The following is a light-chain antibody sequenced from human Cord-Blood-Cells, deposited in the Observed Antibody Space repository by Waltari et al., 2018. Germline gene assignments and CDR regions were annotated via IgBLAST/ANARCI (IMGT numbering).Light chain of an antibody. Sequence: DIHMTQSPPTLSASVGDRVTITCRASQSISSWLAWYQQKPGKAPKLLIYKASSLESGVPSRFSGSGSGTEFTLTISSLQPDDFATYYCQQYNSYSTFGQGTKVEIK. V-gene: IGKV1-5*03. CDR2: KAS. J-gene: IGKJ1*01. CDR1: QSISSW. CDR3: QQYNSYST.